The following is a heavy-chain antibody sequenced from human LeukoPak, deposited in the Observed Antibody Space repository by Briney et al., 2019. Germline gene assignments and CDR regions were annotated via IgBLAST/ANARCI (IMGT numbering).Heavy chain of an antibody. CDR2: IRYDGRNK. CDR1: GFTVSSNY. V-gene: IGHV3-30*02. Sequence: PGGSLRLSCAASGFTVSSNYMNWVRQAPGKGLEWVAFIRYDGRNKYYADSVKGRFTISRDNSKNTLCLQMNSLRAEDTAVYYCAKEIWPTVTTPGHTHFDYWGQGTLVTVSS. D-gene: IGHD4-17*01. J-gene: IGHJ4*02. CDR3: AKEIWPTVTTPGHTHFDY.